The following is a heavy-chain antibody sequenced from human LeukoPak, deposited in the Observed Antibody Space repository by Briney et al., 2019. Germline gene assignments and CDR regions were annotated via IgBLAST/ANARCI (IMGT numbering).Heavy chain of an antibody. V-gene: IGHV3-23*01. D-gene: IGHD6-13*01. Sequence: GGSLRLSCAASGFTFSSYGMSWVRQAPGKGLEWVTAISGSGGSTYYADSVKGRFTISRDNSKNTLFLQMNSLRAEDTAVYYCAKDRTQQIAKFDYWGQGNLVTVSS. CDR3: AKDRTQQIAKFDY. CDR1: GFTFSSYG. CDR2: ISGSGGST. J-gene: IGHJ4*02.